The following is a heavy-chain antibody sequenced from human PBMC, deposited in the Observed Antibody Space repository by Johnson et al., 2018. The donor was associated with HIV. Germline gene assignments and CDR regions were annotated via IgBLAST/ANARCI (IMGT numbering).Heavy chain of an antibody. D-gene: IGHD6-13*01. Sequence: VQLVESGGGLVQPGGSLRLSCAASGFIVRSNYMSWIRQAPGKGLEWVSYISSSGSTIYYADSVKGRPTISRDNAKNSLSLQVNSLRAEDTAVYYCARLGIAAARGAFDIWGQGTMVTVSS. V-gene: IGHV3-11*04. J-gene: IGHJ3*02. CDR2: ISSSGSTI. CDR1: GFIVRSNY. CDR3: ARLGIAAARGAFDI.